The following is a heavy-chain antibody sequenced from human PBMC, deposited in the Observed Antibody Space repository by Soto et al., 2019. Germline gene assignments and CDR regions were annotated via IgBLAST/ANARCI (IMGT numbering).Heavy chain of an antibody. CDR2: IKSKSDGGTI. V-gene: IGHV3-15*07. CDR3: TTAHPRGPDY. CDR1: GLTFNNAW. J-gene: IGHJ4*02. Sequence: VQLVESGGGLVKPGESLRLSCAVSGLTFNNAWMNWVRQAPGKGLEWVGRIKSKSDGGTIDYGTPVKGRFTISRDDSKNTLYLQLNSLKTEDTAVYYCTTAHPRGPDYWGQGTLVTVSS. D-gene: IGHD3-10*01.